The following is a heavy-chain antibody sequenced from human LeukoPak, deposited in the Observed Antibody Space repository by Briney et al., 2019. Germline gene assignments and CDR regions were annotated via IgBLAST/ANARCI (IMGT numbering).Heavy chain of an antibody. CDR3: AREWARGTHGPP. J-gene: IGHJ5*02. CDR1: GYTFTSYY. V-gene: IGHV1-2*02. D-gene: IGHD3-16*01. Sequence: ASVKVSCKASGYTFTSYYMHWVRQAPGQGLEWMGWINPNSGGTNYAQKFQGRVTMTRDTSISTAYMELSRLRSDDTAVYYCAREWARGTHGPPWGQGTLVTVSS. CDR2: INPNSGGT.